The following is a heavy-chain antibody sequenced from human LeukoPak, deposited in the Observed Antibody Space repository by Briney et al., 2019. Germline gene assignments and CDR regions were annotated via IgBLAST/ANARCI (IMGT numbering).Heavy chain of an antibody. V-gene: IGHV3-33*08. CDR2: IWFDGSNR. J-gene: IGHJ4*02. CDR3: ARDTSGYYDY. D-gene: IGHD2-15*01. CDR1: GFTFSSYG. Sequence: PGGSLRLSCAASGFTFSSYGMHWVRQAPGKGLDWVGVIWFDGSNRYYADSVKGRFTISRDNSKNTLYLQVNSVRAEDTAVYYRARDTSGYYDYWGQGALVTVSS.